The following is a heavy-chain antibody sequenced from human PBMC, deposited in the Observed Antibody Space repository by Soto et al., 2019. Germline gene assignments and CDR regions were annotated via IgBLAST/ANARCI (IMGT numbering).Heavy chain of an antibody. CDR2: IVPNVGTV. CDR3: ARRDTSGFLRYFDN. Sequence: ASVKVSCKSSGGTFSSFINYPINWVRQATGQGLEWMGGIVPNVGTVNYAQKFRGKVTITADKSTGTAYMELSSLRSEDTALYYCARRDTSGFLRYFDNWGQGTQVTVS. CDR1: GGTFSSFINYP. J-gene: IGHJ4*02. D-gene: IGHD3-3*01. V-gene: IGHV1-69*06.